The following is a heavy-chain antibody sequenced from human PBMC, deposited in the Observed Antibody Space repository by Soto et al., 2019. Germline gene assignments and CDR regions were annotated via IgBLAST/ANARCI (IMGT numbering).Heavy chain of an antibody. CDR3: ARDRAAGVFDY. J-gene: IGHJ4*02. D-gene: IGHD2-8*01. CDR2: IYYSGST. CDR1: GGSISSGGYY. V-gene: IGHV4-31*03. Sequence: PSETLSLTCTVSGGSISSGGYYWSWIRQHPGKGLEWIGYIYYSGSTYYNPSLKSRATISVDTSKNQFSLKLSSVTAADTAVYYCARDRAAGVFDYWGQGTLVTVSS.